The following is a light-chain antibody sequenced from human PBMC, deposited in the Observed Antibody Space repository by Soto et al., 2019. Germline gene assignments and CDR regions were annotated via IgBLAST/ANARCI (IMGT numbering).Light chain of an antibody. CDR2: WAS. J-gene: IGKJ1*01. CDR1: QSVLYSSNNKNY. CDR3: QQRSNWPRT. Sequence: DIVMTQSPDSLTVSLGERATINCRSSQSVLYSSNNKNYLAWYQHKPGQPPKLLIYWASTRDSGVPDRFSGSGSGTDFTLTISSLEPEDFAVYYCQQRSNWPRTFGQGTKVDIK. V-gene: IGKV4-1*01.